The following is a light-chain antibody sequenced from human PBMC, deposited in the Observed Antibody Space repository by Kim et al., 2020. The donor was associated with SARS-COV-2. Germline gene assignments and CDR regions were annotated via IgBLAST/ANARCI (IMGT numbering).Light chain of an antibody. CDR2: GAS. CDR1: QSISTY. J-gene: IGKJ3*01. V-gene: IGKV3-20*01. CDR3: QHYGRSPPLT. Sequence: CPGERATLSCRASQSISTYVAWYQQKPGQAPRLLIYGASTRATGIPDTFSGSGSGTDFTLTISRLEPEDFAVYYCQHYGRSPPLTFGPGTKVDIK.